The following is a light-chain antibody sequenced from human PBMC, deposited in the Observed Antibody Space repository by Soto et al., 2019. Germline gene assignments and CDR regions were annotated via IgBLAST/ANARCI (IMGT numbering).Light chain of an antibody. CDR1: SSDVGGYDY. J-gene: IGLJ1*01. Sequence: QSALTQPASVSGSPGQSIIISCTGTSSDVGGYDYVSWYQQHPGKAPKLMIYDVTSRPSGISTRFSGSKSGNTASLTISGLQPEDEGDYFCRSFSFTSTLHVFGTGTKLTVL. CDR3: RSFSFTSTLHV. CDR2: DVT. V-gene: IGLV2-14*03.